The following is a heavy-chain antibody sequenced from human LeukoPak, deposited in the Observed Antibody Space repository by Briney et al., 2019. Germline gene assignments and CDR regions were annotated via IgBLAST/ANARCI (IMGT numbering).Heavy chain of an antibody. J-gene: IGHJ5*02. CDR2: VSVHNGKT. V-gene: IGHV1-18*01. CDR3: ARDTGLTHYFDP. D-gene: IGHD2-15*01. Sequence: ASVKVSCKTSGYAFTNYGLNWVRQAPGQGREWVGGVSVHNGKTEYAPRFQGRVTITTDTSTKTPYMELSSLTSDDTAVYYCARDTGLTHYFDPWGQGTLLTVSS. CDR1: GYAFTNYG.